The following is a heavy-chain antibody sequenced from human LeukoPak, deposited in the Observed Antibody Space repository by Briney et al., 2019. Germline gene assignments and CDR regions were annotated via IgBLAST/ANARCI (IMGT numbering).Heavy chain of an antibody. CDR2: ISSNGGYT. J-gene: IGHJ1*01. D-gene: IGHD4-11*01. CDR3: ATMTTVALEHFQH. V-gene: IGHV3-64*01. Sequence: GGSLRLSCAAPGFTFSSYAMHWVRQAPGKGLEHVSAISSNGGYTYYANSVRGRFTISRDNSRNTLFLQMNSLRPEDTAMYYCATMTTVALEHFQHWGQGTLVTV. CDR1: GFTFSSYA.